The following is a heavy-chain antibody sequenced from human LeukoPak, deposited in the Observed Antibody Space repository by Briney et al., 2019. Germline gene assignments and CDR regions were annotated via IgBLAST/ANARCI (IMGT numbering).Heavy chain of an antibody. V-gene: IGHV3-7*03. D-gene: IGHD4-17*01. CDR1: GFTFSSFW. J-gene: IGHJ4*02. Sequence: GGSLRLSCAASGFTFSSFWMSWVRQAPGKGLEWVANINQDGSEKYYVDSVKGRFTISRDNAKNSLYLQMNSLRAEDTAVYYCARDRNGDYVFDYWGQGTLVTVSS. CDR3: ARDRNGDYVFDY. CDR2: INQDGSEK.